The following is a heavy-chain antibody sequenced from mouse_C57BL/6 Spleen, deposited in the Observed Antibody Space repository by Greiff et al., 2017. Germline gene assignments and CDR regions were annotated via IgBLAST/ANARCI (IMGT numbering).Heavy chain of an antibody. J-gene: IGHJ3*01. Sequence: VQLQQSGPELVKPGASVKIPCKASGYTFTDYNMDWVKQSHGKSLEWIGDINPNNGGHIYNQKFKGKATLTVDKSSSTAYMELRSLTSEDTAVYYGARSEDSNSAWFAYWGQGTLVTVSA. V-gene: IGHV1-18*01. CDR3: ARSEDSNSAWFAY. CDR1: GYTFTDYN. CDR2: INPNNGGH. D-gene: IGHD2-5*01.